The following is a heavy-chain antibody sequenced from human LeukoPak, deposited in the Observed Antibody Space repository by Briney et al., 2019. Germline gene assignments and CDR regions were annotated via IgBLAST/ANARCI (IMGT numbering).Heavy chain of an antibody. V-gene: IGHV4-59*01. D-gene: IGHD4-17*01. Sequence: NPSETLSLTCIVSGGSLSSYYWSWIRQPPGKGLEWIGYIYYGGSTNYNPSLRSRVTISADTSKNQFPLKLSSVTAADTAVYYCATGDYRPPGYLNYWGQGTLVTVSS. CDR3: ATGDYRPPGYLNY. CDR1: GGSLSSYY. CDR2: IYYGGST. J-gene: IGHJ4*02.